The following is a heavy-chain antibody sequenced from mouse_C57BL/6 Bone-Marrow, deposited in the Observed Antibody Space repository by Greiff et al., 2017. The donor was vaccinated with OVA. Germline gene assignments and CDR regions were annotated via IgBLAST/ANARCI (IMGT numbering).Heavy chain of an antibody. V-gene: IGHV1-54*01. CDR3: ARSTGTWGFAY. CDR1: GYAFTNYL. D-gene: IGHD4-1*01. J-gene: IGHJ3*01. Sequence: QVQLKQSGAELVRPGTSVKVSCKASGYAFTNYLIEWVKQRPGQGLEWIGVINPGSGGTNYNEKFKGKATLTADKSPSTAYMQLSSLTSEDSAVYFCARSTGTWGFAYWGQGTLVTVSA. CDR2: INPGSGGT.